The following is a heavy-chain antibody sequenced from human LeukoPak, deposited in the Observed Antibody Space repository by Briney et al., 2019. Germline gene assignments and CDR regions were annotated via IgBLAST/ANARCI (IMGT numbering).Heavy chain of an antibody. CDR2: IYYSGST. CDR1: GGSISSSSYY. D-gene: IGHD3-22*01. V-gene: IGHV4-39*01. J-gene: IGHJ4*02. Sequence: SETLSLTCTVSGGSISSSSYYWGWIRQPPGKVLEWLGTIYYSGSTYYNPSLKSRVTISVDTSKNQFSLKLSSVTAADTALYYCARHGSDSSGYYYFDYWGQGTLVTVSS. CDR3: ARHGSDSSGYYYFDY.